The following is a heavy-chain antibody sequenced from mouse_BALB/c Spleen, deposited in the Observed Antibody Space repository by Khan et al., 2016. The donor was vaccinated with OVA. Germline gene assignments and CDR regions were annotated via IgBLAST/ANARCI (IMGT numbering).Heavy chain of an antibody. CDR3: PRSSLVGVDY. J-gene: IGHJ2*01. Sequence: VQLQQSGTELVRPGALVRLSCTVSGFNIKDYYIHWVKQRPDQGLEWIGWIAPENGNTLYDPKFQGKATITADTSSNTAYLQLSSLTSEGTAVYYCPRSSLVGVDYRGQGTPLTVSS. V-gene: IGHV14-1*02. CDR1: GFNIKDYY. CDR2: IAPENGNT. D-gene: IGHD6-1*01.